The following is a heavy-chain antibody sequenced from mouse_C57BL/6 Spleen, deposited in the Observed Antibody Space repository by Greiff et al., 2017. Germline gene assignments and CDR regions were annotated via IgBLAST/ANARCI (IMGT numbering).Heavy chain of an antibody. CDR1: GYAFSSSW. CDR2: IYPGDGDT. CDR3: ARGDGSSYDY. D-gene: IGHD1-1*01. Sequence: QVQLKQSGPELVKPGASVKISCKASGYAFSSSWMNWVKQRPGTGLEWIGRIYPGDGDTNYNGKFKGKAKLTADKSSSTAYMQLSSLTSEDSAVYFCARGDGSSYDYWGQGTTLTVSS. V-gene: IGHV1-82*01. J-gene: IGHJ2*01.